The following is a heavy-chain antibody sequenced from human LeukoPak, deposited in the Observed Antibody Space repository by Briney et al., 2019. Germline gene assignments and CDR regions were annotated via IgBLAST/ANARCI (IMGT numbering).Heavy chain of an antibody. J-gene: IGHJ4*02. CDR2: IYTSGST. Sequence: SETLSLTCTVSGGSISSYYWSWIRQPAGKGLEWIGRIYTSGSTNYNPSLKSRVTMSVDTSKNQFSLKLSSVTAADTAVYYCARVSCSGGSCYLDYWGQGTLVTVSS. CDR1: GGSISSYY. CDR3: ARVSCSGGSCYLDY. D-gene: IGHD2-15*01. V-gene: IGHV4-4*07.